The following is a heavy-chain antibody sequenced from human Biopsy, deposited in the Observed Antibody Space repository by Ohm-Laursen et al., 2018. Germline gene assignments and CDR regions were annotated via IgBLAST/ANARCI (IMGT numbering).Heavy chain of an antibody. J-gene: IGHJ4*02. CDR1: GKTFSDYQ. V-gene: IGHV4-34*08. CDR3: GNEVHGRDY. Sequence: GTLSLTWAVFGKTFSDYQWSWVRQPPGKGLEWIGQINQAGTTNYNPSLKSRVSISADASKYEFSLRLTSVTAADTAVYLCGNEVHGRDYWGLGAQVTVSS. D-gene: IGHD2-15*01. CDR2: INQAGTT.